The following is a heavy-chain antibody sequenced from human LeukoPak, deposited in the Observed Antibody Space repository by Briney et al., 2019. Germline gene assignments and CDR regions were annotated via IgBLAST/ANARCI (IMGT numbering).Heavy chain of an antibody. Sequence: SETLSLTCAVYGGSFSGYYWSWIRQPPGKGLEWIGEMNNSGSTNYNPTLKSRVTISVDTSKNQFSLKLSSVTAADTAVYYCARGPAKDRRWDYWGRGTLVTVSS. CDR1: GGSFSGYY. V-gene: IGHV4-34*01. J-gene: IGHJ4*02. D-gene: IGHD2-15*01. CDR3: ARGPAKDRRWDY. CDR2: MNNSGST.